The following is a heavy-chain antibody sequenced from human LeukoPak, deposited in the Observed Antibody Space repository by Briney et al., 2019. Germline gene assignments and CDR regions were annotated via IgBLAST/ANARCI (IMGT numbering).Heavy chain of an antibody. CDR1: GFTLSSYA. J-gene: IGHJ6*03. CDR2: ISSNGGST. V-gene: IGHV3-64*01. CDR3: ARANYDILTGYNYYYYMDV. D-gene: IGHD3-9*01. Sequence: GGSLRLSCAASGFTLSSYAMHWVRQAPGKGLEYVSAISSNGGSTYYANSVKGRFTISRDNSKNTLYLQMGSLRAEDMAVYYCARANYDILTGYNYYYYMDVWGKGTTVTVSS.